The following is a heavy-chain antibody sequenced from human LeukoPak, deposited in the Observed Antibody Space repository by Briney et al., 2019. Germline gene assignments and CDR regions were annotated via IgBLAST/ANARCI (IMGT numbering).Heavy chain of an antibody. Sequence: SVTVSCTASGGTFSSYAISWVRQAPGQGLEWMGRIIPILGIANYAQKFQGRVTITADKSTSTAYMELSSLRSEDTAVYYCARDPKIAVAGTGVDYWGQGTLVTVSS. J-gene: IGHJ4*02. CDR2: IIPILGIA. V-gene: IGHV1-69*04. CDR1: GGTFSSYA. D-gene: IGHD6-19*01. CDR3: ARDPKIAVAGTGVDY.